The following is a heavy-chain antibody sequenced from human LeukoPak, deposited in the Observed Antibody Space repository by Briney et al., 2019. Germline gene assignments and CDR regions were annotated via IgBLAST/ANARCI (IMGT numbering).Heavy chain of an antibody. V-gene: IGHV6-1*01. CDR3: ARGAPRNWFDP. CDR1: GDSVSSNNAT. J-gene: IGHJ5*02. CDR2: TNYRSKRYK. Sequence: SQTLSLTCAISGDSVSSNNATWTWIRQSPSRGLEWLGRTNYRSKRYKAYAVAVESRITINPDTSKNQFSLQLDSVTPEDTAVYYCARGAPRNWFDPWGQGTPVTVSS.